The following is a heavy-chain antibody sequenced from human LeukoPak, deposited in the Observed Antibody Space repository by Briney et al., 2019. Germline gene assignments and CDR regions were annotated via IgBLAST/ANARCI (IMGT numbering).Heavy chain of an antibody. V-gene: IGHV3-7*01. CDR3: VRDGGTDWYDP. CDR1: GFTISDYW. Sequence: GGSLRLSCAASGFTISDYWMTWVRQAPGKGLEWVANIKQDGVEKSYVDSVKGRFTISRDNANNSIFLQMNSLRVEDTAIYYCVRDGGTDWYDPWGQGTLVSASS. D-gene: IGHD3-16*01. CDR2: IKQDGVEK. J-gene: IGHJ5*02.